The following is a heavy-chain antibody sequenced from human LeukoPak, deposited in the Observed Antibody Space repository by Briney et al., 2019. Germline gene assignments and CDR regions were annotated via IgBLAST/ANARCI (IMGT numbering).Heavy chain of an antibody. D-gene: IGHD3-10*01. V-gene: IGHV3-33*01. CDR2: IWYDGSNK. Sequence: PGGSLRLSCAASGFTFSSYGMHWVRQAPGKGLEWVAVIWYDGSNKYYADSVKGRFTISRDNSKNTLYLQMNSLRAEDTAVYYCARDPEVRGVINYFDYWGQGTLVTVSS. CDR1: GFTFSSYG. CDR3: ARDPEVRGVINYFDY. J-gene: IGHJ4*02.